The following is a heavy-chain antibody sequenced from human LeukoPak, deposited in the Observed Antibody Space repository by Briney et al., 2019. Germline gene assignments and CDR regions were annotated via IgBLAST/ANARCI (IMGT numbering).Heavy chain of an antibody. D-gene: IGHD4-17*01. Sequence: PSETLSLTCTVSGASISSSTYYWGWIRQPPGKGLEWIGSIYYSGDTYYNPSLKSRVTISVDTSKHQFSLKLRSVTAADTAVYYCARLDGDPLFDYWGQGTLVTVSS. CDR1: GASISSSTYY. J-gene: IGHJ4*02. CDR2: IYYSGDT. V-gene: IGHV4-39*01. CDR3: ARLDGDPLFDY.